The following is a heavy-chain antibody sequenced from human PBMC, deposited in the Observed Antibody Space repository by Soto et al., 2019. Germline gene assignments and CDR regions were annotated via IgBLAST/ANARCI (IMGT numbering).Heavy chain of an antibody. D-gene: IGHD6-19*01. CDR2: ISGSGGST. Sequence: EVQLLESGGGLVQPGGSLRLSCAASGFTFSSYAMSWFRQAPGKGLEWVSAISGSGGSTYYADSVKGRFTISRDNSKNTMDLQINSLRAEDTAVYYCAKSAVAGTSDGNYFDYWCQGTPVTVS. CDR3: AKSAVAGTSDGNYFDY. V-gene: IGHV3-23*01. CDR1: GFTFSSYA. J-gene: IGHJ4*02.